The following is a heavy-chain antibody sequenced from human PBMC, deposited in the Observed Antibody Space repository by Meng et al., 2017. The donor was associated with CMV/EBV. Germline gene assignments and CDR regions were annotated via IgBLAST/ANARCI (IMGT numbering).Heavy chain of an antibody. D-gene: IGHD5-12*01. CDR3: AKGRGDSDYDFEY. CDR2: ISGSGVST. J-gene: IGHJ4*02. Sequence: GGSLRLSCAASGFTFSNFAMNWVRQAPGKGLEWVSSISGSGVSTNYEDSVKGRFTVSRDNSKNTLYLQTNSLRAEDTAVYYCAKGRGDSDYDFEYWGRGTLVTVSS. CDR1: GFTFSNFA. V-gene: IGHV3-23*01.